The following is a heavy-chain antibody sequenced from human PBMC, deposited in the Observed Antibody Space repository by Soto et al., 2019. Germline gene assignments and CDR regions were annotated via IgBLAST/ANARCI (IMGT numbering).Heavy chain of an antibody. V-gene: IGHV4-34*01. CDR3: ARGLTIRDGYNPFDY. J-gene: IGHJ4*02. Sequence: SETLSLTCAVYGGSFSGYYWSWIRQPPGKGLEWIGEINHSGSTNYNPSLKSRVTISVDTSKNQFSLKLSSVTAADTAVYYCARGLTIRDGYNPFDYWGQGTLVTVSS. D-gene: IGHD5-12*01. CDR1: GGSFSGYY. CDR2: INHSGST.